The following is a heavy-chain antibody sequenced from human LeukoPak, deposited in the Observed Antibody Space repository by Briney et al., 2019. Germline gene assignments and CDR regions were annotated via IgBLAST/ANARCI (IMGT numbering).Heavy chain of an antibody. D-gene: IGHD6-13*01. CDR2: IKQDGSEK. CDR3: AREGPRGQQLVRGAFDI. V-gene: IGHV3-7*01. CDR1: GFTVSSNY. J-gene: IGHJ3*02. Sequence: QPGGSLRLSCAASGFTVSSNYMSWVRQAPGKGLEWVANIKQDGSEKYYVDSVKGRFTISRDNAKNSLYLQMNSLRAEDTAVYYCAREGPRGQQLVRGAFDIWGQGTMVTVSS.